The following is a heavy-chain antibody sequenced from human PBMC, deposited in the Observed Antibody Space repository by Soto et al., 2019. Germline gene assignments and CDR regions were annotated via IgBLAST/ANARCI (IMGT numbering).Heavy chain of an antibody. CDR1: GFSFRGKNY. CDR2: LYDTDGT. J-gene: IGHJ4*02. V-gene: IGHV3-53*01. CDR3: AKDGSQSGGSSSWFY. D-gene: IGHD6-13*01. Sequence: GGSLRLSCAASGFSFRGKNYLTWVRQAPGKGLEWVSGLYDTDGTYYADSVKGRFSVSRDNSKNTFYLQLHSLRPDDTAVYYCAKDGSQSGGSSSWFYWGQGGLVTVSS.